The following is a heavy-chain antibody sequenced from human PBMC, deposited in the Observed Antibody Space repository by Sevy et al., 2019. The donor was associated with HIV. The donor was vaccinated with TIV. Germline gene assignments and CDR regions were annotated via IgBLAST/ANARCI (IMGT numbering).Heavy chain of an antibody. V-gene: IGHV1-24*01. CDR2: FDEDGEI. CDR3: ATDIVVGRDY. J-gene: IGHJ4*02. Sequence: ASVKVSCKVSGYTLTALSMHWVRQAPGKGLEWMGGFDEDGEIMYAQQFQGRVTMTEDTSTDKAYMELSTLRAEDTAMYYCATDIVVGRDYWGQGTLVTVSS. CDR1: GYTLTALS. D-gene: IGHD2-2*01.